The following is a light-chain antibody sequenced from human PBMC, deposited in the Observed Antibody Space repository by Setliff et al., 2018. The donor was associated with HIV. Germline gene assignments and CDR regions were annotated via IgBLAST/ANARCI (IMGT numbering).Light chain of an antibody. CDR2: WAS. CDR1: QSVLYSSNNQNY. J-gene: IGKJ1*01. V-gene: IGKV4-1*01. Sequence: DIVMTQSPDSLAVSLGERATINCKPSQSVLYSSNNQNYLAWYQQKTGQPPRLLIYWASTRESGVPDRFSGSGSGTDCTLTINSLQAEDVAVYYCQQYYSTPWTFGQGTKVDSK. CDR3: QQYYSTPWT.